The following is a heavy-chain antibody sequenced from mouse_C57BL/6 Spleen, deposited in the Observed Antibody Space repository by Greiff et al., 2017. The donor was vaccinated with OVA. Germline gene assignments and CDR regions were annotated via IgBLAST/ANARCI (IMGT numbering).Heavy chain of an antibody. CDR1: GYSFTGYY. J-gene: IGHJ1*03. CDR3: ARWGYSNGGYVDV. CDR2: INPSTGGT. V-gene: IGHV1-42*01. D-gene: IGHD2-5*01. Sequence: VQLQQSGPELVKPGASVKISCKASGYSFTGYYMNWVKQSPEKSLEWIGEINPSTGGTTYNQKFKAKATLTVDKSSSPAYMQLKSLTSEDSSVYYCARWGYSNGGYVDVWGTGTTVTVSS.